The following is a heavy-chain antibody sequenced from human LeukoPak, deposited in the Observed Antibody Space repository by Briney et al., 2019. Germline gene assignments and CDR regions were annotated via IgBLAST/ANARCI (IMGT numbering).Heavy chain of an antibody. CDR3: AKVLAYCGGDCYSGALDY. Sequence: PGGSLRLSCAASGFTFSSYAMSWVRQAPGKGLEWVSAISGSGGSTYYADSVKGRFTISRDNSKNTLYLQMNSLRAEDTAVYYCAKVLAYCGGDCYSGALDYWGQGTLVTVSS. J-gene: IGHJ4*02. CDR1: GFTFSSYA. V-gene: IGHV3-23*01. CDR2: ISGSGGST. D-gene: IGHD2-21*02.